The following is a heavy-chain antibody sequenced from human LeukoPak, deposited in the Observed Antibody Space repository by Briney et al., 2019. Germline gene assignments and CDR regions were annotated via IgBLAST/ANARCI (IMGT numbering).Heavy chain of an antibody. CDR1: GFTFSNTW. CDR3: GRVPSGSGLYYDY. CDR2: ISYDGSNK. V-gene: IGHV3-30-3*01. D-gene: IGHD6-19*01. J-gene: IGHJ4*02. Sequence: GGSLRLSCAASGFTFSNTWMSWVRQAPGKGLEWVAVISYDGSNKYYADSVRGRFTISRDNSKNTLYLQMNSLRAEDAAVYYCGRVPSGSGLYYDYWGQRTLVTVSS.